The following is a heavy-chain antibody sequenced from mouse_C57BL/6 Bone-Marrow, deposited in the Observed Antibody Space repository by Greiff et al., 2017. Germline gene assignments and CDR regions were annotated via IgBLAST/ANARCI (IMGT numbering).Heavy chain of an antibody. V-gene: IGHV1-64*01. Sequence: VQLQQPGAELVKPGASVKLSCKASGYTFTSYRMHWVQQRPGQSLEWIGMIHPNSGSTNYNEKFKSKATLTVDKSSSTAYMQLSSLTSEDSAVYYCARAGAYGSSYFDYWGQGTTLTVSS. CDR1: GYTFTSYR. J-gene: IGHJ2*01. CDR3: ARAGAYGSSYFDY. D-gene: IGHD1-1*01. CDR2: IHPNSGST.